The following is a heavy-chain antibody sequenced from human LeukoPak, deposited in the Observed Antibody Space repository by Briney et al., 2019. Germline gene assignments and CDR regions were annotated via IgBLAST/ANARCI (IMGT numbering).Heavy chain of an antibody. CDR2: IRAYIGNT. J-gene: IGHJ4*02. CDR1: GYTFTSYG. CDR3: ARDPVVTGTLWGDY. V-gene: IGHV1-18*01. Sequence: ASVKVSCKASGYTFTSYGISGVRQATGQGLEWMGWIRAYIGNTNYAQKLQGRVTMTTDTSTSTAYMELRSLRSDRTAVYYGARDPVVTGTLWGDYRGQGTLVTVSS. D-gene: IGHD6-19*01.